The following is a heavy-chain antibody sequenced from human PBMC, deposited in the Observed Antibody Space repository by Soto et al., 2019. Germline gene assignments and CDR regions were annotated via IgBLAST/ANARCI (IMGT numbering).Heavy chain of an antibody. CDR3: ARGREYSFGYNWFDP. J-gene: IGHJ5*02. D-gene: IGHD5-12*01. CDR2: INPTEGRT. Sequence: QVQLVQSGAEVRKPGASLKLSGQTSGYPFTSYHMHWVRQAPGQGLEWMGVINPTEGRTSYSQRFQDRVTMTRDTSTSTVYMELSSLRSEDTATYFCARGREYSFGYNWFDPWGQGTLVTVSS. V-gene: IGHV1-46*01. CDR1: GYPFTSYH.